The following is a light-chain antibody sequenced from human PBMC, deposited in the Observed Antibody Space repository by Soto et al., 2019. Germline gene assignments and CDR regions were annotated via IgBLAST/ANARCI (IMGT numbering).Light chain of an antibody. CDR1: QSVISSY. Sequence: EIMLTQSPGTLSLSPGEGATLSCRASQSVISSYLAWYQQKPGQAPRLLIYGASSRATGIPDRFSGSGSGTDFSLTISRLEQEDFAVYYCQQYASSPGTFGQGTKVEIK. J-gene: IGKJ1*01. CDR2: GAS. CDR3: QQYASSPGT. V-gene: IGKV3-20*01.